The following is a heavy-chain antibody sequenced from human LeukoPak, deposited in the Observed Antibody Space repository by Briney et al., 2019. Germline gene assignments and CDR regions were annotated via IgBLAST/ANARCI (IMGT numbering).Heavy chain of an antibody. J-gene: IGHJ5*01. CDR3: ARTEGTVAYDS. CDR1: GFTISNYW. V-gene: IGHV3-74*01. CDR2: INSDGSGT. D-gene: IGHD4-23*01. Sequence: PGGSLRLSCAASGFTISNYWWHWVRQAPGKGLVWVSRINSDGSGTTYADSVRGRFTISRDNAKNTLYLQVNSLRAEDTAVYYCARTEGTVAYDSWGQGTLVTVSS.